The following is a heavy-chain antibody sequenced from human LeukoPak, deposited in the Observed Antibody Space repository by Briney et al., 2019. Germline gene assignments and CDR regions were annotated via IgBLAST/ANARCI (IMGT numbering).Heavy chain of an antibody. Sequence: ASVKVSCKASGGTFISYAISWVRRAPGQGLEWMGGVIPIFGTANYAQKFQGRVTITADESTSTAYMELSSLRSEDTAVYYCARGIAWYQLLRSGFDPWGQGTLVTVSS. V-gene: IGHV1-69*13. CDR3: ARGIAWYQLLRSGFDP. D-gene: IGHD2-2*01. J-gene: IGHJ5*02. CDR1: GGTFISYA. CDR2: VIPIFGTA.